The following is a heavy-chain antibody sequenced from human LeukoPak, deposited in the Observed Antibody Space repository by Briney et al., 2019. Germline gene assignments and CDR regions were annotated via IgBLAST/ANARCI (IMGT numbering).Heavy chain of an antibody. CDR2: IYYSGST. Sequence: PSETLSLTCTVSGGSISSYYWSWIRQPPGKGLEWIGYIYYSGSTNYNPSLKSRVTISVDTSKNQFSLKLSSVTAADTAVYYCARHAYGDSNFDYWGQGTLVTVSS. D-gene: IGHD4-17*01. CDR1: GGSISSYY. V-gene: IGHV4-59*08. J-gene: IGHJ4*02. CDR3: ARHAYGDSNFDY.